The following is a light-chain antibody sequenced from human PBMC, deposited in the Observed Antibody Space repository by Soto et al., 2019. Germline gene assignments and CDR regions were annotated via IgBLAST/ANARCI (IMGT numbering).Light chain of an antibody. Sequence: QSALTQPRSVSGSPGQSVTISCIGSSSDVGGYSHVSWFQQHPGKAPKLMIYDVTKRPSGVPDRFSGSKSGNTASLTISGLQAEDESDYYCCSFAGTYTIFGGGTKVTVL. CDR1: SSDVGGYSH. CDR3: CSFAGTYTI. V-gene: IGLV2-11*01. CDR2: DVT. J-gene: IGLJ2*01.